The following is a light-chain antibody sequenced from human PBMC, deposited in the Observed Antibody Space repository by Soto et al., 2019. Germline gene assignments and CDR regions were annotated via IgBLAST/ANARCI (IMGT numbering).Light chain of an antibody. CDR3: QSYDNSLSADV. CDR1: SSNIGTGSE. V-gene: IGLV1-40*01. Sequence: QSVLTQPPSLSGAPGQRVTISCTGSSSNIGTGSEVHWYQQLPGTAPKLLIFGTINRPSGVPDRFSGSKSGTSASLAITGLQAEDEADYYCQSYDNSLSADVFGTGTKVTVL. J-gene: IGLJ1*01. CDR2: GTI.